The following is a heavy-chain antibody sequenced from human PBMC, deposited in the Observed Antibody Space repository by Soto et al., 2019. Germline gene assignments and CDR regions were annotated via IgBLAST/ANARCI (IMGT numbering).Heavy chain of an antibody. V-gene: IGHV3-21*01. Sequence: PGGSLRLSCAASGFTFSSYSMNWVRQAPGKGLEWVSSISSSSSYIYYADSVKGRFTISRDNAKNSLYLQMNSLRAEDTAVYYCARDYIMGFLEWLSHYGMDVWGQGTTVTVSS. CDR3: ARDYIMGFLEWLSHYGMDV. J-gene: IGHJ6*02. CDR1: GFTFSSYS. CDR2: ISSSSSYI. D-gene: IGHD3-3*01.